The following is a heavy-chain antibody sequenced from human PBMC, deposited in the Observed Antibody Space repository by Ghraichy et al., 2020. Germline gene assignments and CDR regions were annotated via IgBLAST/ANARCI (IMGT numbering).Heavy chain of an antibody. CDR2: ITNSSRTK. V-gene: IGHV3-48*02. CDR3: ARGARVVSFFVYDGMDV. CDR1: GFTFSSYC. J-gene: IGHJ6*02. Sequence: GGSLRLSCVGSGFTFSSYCMNWVRQSPGKGLEWVSYITNSSRTKSYADSVKGRFTISRDNAQTSLYLQMNSLRDEDTAVYYCARGARVVSFFVYDGMDVWGHGTPVTVSS. D-gene: IGHD2-21*01.